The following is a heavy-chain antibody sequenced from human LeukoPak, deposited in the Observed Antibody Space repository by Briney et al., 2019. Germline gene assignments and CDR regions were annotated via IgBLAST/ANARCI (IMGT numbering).Heavy chain of an antibody. D-gene: IGHD2-15*01. V-gene: IGHV4-34*01. CDR3: ARGAWATRLGS. Sequence: PSEALSLTFAVCGESLNSYYWSWIRQPPWKGVEWIGEIYASGSTEYNPSLKSRVTISMVTSKQQFSLSLTSVTAADTAVYYCARGAWATRLGSWGLGTPVIVSS. CDR1: GESLNSYY. J-gene: IGHJ4*02. CDR2: IYASGST.